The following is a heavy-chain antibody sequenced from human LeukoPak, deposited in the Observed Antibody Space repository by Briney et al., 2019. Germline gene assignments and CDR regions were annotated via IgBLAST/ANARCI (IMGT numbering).Heavy chain of an antibody. CDR2: ISWNSGSI. V-gene: IGHV3-9*03. CDR3: AKSTSSSSWPPAFDI. CDR1: GFTFSSYA. Sequence: GGSLRLSCAASGFTFSSYAMSWVRQAPGKGLEWVSGISWNSGSIGYADSVKGRFTISRDNAKNSLYLQMNSLRAEDMALYYCAKSTSSSSWPPAFDIWGQGTVVTVSS. D-gene: IGHD6-13*01. J-gene: IGHJ3*02.